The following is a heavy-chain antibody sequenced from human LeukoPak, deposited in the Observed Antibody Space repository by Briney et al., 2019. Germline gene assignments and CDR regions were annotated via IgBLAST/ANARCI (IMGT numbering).Heavy chain of an antibody. J-gene: IGHJ3*02. V-gene: IGHV1-69*01. CDR3: AREDGDYVIPYDAFDI. CDR2: IIPIFGTA. CDR1: GGTFSSYA. D-gene: IGHD4-17*01. Sequence: SSVKVSCKASGGTFSSYAISWVRQAPGQGLEWMGGIIPIFGTANYAQKFQGRVTITADESTSTAYMELSSLRSEDTAVYYCAREDGDYVIPYDAFDIWGQGTMVTVSS.